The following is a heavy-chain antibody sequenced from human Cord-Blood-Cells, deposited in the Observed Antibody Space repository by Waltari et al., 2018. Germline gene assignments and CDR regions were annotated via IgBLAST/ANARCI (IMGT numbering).Heavy chain of an antibody. CDR3: ARDLGQLVTSHYYYYMDV. Sequence: QVQLQESGPGLVKPSQTLSLTCTVSGGSISSGGYYWSWHRQHPGKGLEWIGYIYYSGSTYYNPSLKSRVTIAVDTSKNQCSLKLSSVTAADTAVYYCARDLGQLVTSHYYYYMDVWGKGTTVTVSS. V-gene: IGHV4-31*03. J-gene: IGHJ6*03. D-gene: IGHD6-6*01. CDR2: IYYSGST. CDR1: GGSISSGGYY.